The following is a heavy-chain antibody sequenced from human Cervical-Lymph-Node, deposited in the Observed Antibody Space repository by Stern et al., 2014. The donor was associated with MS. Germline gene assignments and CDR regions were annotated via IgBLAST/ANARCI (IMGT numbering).Heavy chain of an antibody. CDR3: ARVFTTTIIGGPFDY. D-gene: IGHD3-22*01. Sequence: MQLVESGGGVVQPGRSLSLSCAASGFTFNTYGMHWVRQAPGKGLDWVAVIWYDGSNKYYADSVKGRFTISRDNSKNTLYLQMNSLRAEDTAVYHCARVFTTTIIGGPFDYWGQGALVTVSS. CDR2: IWYDGSNK. J-gene: IGHJ4*02. V-gene: IGHV3-33*01. CDR1: GFTFNTYG.